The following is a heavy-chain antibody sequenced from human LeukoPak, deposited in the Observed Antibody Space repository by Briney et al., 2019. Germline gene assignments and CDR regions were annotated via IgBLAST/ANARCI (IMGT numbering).Heavy chain of an antibody. V-gene: IGHV4-59*01. D-gene: IGHD2-2*02. CDR2: IYYSGST. Sequence: SETLSLTCAVYGGSFSGYYWSWIRQPPGKGLEWIGYIYYSGSTTYNPSLKSRVTISVDTSKNQFSLKLNSVTAADTAVYYCARDIPSLRSPEDGTFDYWGQGVLVTVSS. CDR3: ARDIPSLRSPEDGTFDY. J-gene: IGHJ4*02. CDR1: GGSFSGYY.